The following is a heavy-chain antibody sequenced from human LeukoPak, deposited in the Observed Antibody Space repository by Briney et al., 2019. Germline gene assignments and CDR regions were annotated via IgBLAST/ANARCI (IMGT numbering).Heavy chain of an antibody. V-gene: IGHV3-23*01. CDR3: AKYYYDGGAYSFDY. D-gene: IGHD3-22*01. J-gene: IGHJ4*02. CDR2: INGVGGST. Sequence: GGSLRLSCAASGFTFTSYAMSWVRQAPGKGLEWVSSINGVGGSTYYADSVEGRFTISRDKSKNTLYLQMNSLRAEDTALYYCAKYYYDGGAYSFDYWGQGTLVTVSS. CDR1: GFTFTSYA.